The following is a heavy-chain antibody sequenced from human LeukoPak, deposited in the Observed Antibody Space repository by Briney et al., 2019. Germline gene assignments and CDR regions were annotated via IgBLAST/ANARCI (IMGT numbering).Heavy chain of an antibody. CDR2: ISGSGERT. V-gene: IGHV3-23*01. CDR1: GFTFSTYA. Sequence: PGGSLRLSCVTSGFTFSTYAMSWVRQAPGKGLEWVSIISGSGERTYYADSVKGRFTVSRDNSKNTLYLQMKSLGAEDTAVYYCVSQSYSGSDNYYFHYWGQGTLVAVSS. J-gene: IGHJ4*02. CDR3: VSQSYSGSDNYYFHY. D-gene: IGHD1-26*01.